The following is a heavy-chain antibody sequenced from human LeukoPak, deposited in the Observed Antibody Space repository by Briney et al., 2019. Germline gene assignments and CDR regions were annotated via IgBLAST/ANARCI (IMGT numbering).Heavy chain of an antibody. D-gene: IGHD3-9*01. Sequence: ASVKVSCKASGGTFSSYAISWVRQAPGQGLEWMGRIIPILGIANYAQKFQGRVTITADKSTSTAYMELSSLRSEDTAVYYCASLHYDILTGYDGPTFDYWGQGTLVTVSS. V-gene: IGHV1-69*04. J-gene: IGHJ4*02. CDR3: ASLHYDILTGYDGPTFDY. CDR2: IIPILGIA. CDR1: GGTFSSYA.